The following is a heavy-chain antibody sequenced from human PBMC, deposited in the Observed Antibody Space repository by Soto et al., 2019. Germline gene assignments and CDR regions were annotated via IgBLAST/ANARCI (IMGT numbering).Heavy chain of an antibody. CDR2: IYWDDDQ. CDR3: THRPNYCPGGSCYSS. CDR1: GFSLSTSGLG. V-gene: IGHV2-5*02. D-gene: IGHD2-15*01. J-gene: IGHJ5*02. Sequence: QITLRESGPTLVKPTQTLTLTCTFSGFSLSTSGLGVGWLRQPPGKALEWLGLIYWDDDQRYSPSLRSRLTITKDASKNQVVLTMTNMDPVDTATYYCTHRPNYCPGGSCYSSWGQGILVTVSS.